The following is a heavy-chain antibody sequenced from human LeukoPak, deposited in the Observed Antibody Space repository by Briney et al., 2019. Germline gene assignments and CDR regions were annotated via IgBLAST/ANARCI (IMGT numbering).Heavy chain of an antibody. CDR1: GYTFTSYD. CDR2: MNPNSGNT. CDR3: ARSNVLRYFDWSRGFAY. V-gene: IGHV1-8*01. Sequence: GASVKVSCKASGYTFTSYDINWVRQATGQGLEWMGWMNPNSGNTGYAQKFQGRVTMIRNTSISTAYMELSSLRSEDTAVYYCARSNVLRYFDWSRGFAYWGQGTLVTVSS. J-gene: IGHJ4*02. D-gene: IGHD3-9*01.